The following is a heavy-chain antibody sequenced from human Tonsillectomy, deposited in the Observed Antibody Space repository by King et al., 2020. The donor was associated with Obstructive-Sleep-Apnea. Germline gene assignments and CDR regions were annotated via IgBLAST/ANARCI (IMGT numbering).Heavy chain of an antibody. J-gene: IGHJ4*02. Sequence: VQLVESGGGLVKPGGSLRLSCAASGFTFSSYSMNWVRQAPGKGLEWVSSISSSSSYIYYADSLKGRFTIARDNAKNSLYLQMNSLRAEDTAVYYCASDRDQHSIAAPGPSIDYWGQGTLVTVSS. D-gene: IGHD6-13*01. CDR3: ASDRDQHSIAAPGPSIDY. CDR2: ISSSSSYI. V-gene: IGHV3-21*01. CDR1: GFTFSSYS.